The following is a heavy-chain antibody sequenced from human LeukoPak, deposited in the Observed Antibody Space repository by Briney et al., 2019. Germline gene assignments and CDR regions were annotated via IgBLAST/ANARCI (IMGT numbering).Heavy chain of an antibody. J-gene: IGHJ4*02. Sequence: SETLSLTCTVSGGSISSYYWSWIRQPAGKGLEWIGRIYTSGSTNYNPSLKSRVTMSVDTSENQFSLKLSSVTAADTAVYYCAGEPDFGGYAEASDYWGQGTLVTVSS. V-gene: IGHV4-4*07. CDR3: AGEPDFGGYAEASDY. CDR2: IYTSGST. CDR1: GGSISSYY. D-gene: IGHD4-17*01.